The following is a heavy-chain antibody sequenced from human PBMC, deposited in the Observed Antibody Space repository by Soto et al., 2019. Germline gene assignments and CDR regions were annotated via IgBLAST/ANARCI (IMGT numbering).Heavy chain of an antibody. Sequence: VGSLRLSCTASGFTFSSRAMNWVRQFPGRGLEWVSYISSSSSNIDYADSVKGRFTVSRDNAKNSLYLQMNTLRDEDTAVYYCASDRSLGSNWYYYLESWGQGTLVTVSS. CDR2: ISSSSSNI. D-gene: IGHD1-20*01. V-gene: IGHV3-48*02. CDR1: GFTFSSRA. J-gene: IGHJ4*02. CDR3: ASDRSLGSNWYYYLES.